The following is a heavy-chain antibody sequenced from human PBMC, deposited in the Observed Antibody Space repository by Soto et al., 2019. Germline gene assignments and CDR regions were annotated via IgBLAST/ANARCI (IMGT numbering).Heavy chain of an antibody. CDR2: ISYDGSNK. CDR3: ARGSPASEYNWNYVFDY. D-gene: IGHD1-7*01. V-gene: IGHV3-30-3*01. J-gene: IGHJ4*02. CDR1: GFTFSSYA. Sequence: PGGSLRLSCAASGFTFSSYAMHWVRQAPGKGLEWVAVISYDGSNKYYADSVKGRFTISRDNSKNTLYLQMNSLRAEDTAVYYCARGSPASEYNWNYVFDYWGQGTLVTVSS.